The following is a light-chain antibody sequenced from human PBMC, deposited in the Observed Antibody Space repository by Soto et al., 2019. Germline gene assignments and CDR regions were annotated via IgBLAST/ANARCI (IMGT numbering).Light chain of an antibody. J-gene: IGLJ3*02. CDR1: SGGIASNY. CDR3: QSYYGGNVV. CDR2: EDS. V-gene: IGLV6-57*02. Sequence: NFMLTQPHSVSESPGRTVTISCTASSGGIASNYVQWYQQRPGSAPITVIFEDSHRHSGVPDRFSGSIDRSSNSASLTISGLKSEDEADYYCQSYYGGNVVFGGGTKVTVL.